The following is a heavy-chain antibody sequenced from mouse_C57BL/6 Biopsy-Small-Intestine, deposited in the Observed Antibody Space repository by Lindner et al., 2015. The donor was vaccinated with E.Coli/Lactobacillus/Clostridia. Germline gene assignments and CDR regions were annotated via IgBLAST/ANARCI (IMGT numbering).Heavy chain of an antibody. CDR3: ARRSLDGFFFDY. Sequence: VQLQESGGGLVKPGGSLKLSCAASGFTFSDYGMHWVRQAPEKGLEWVAYISSGSSTIYYADTVKGRFTISRDNAKNTLFLQITSLRSEDTAIYYCARRSLDGFFFDYWGQGTLLTVSS. V-gene: IGHV5-17*01. CDR2: ISSGSSTI. CDR1: GFTFSDYG. J-gene: IGHJ2*01. D-gene: IGHD2-3*01.